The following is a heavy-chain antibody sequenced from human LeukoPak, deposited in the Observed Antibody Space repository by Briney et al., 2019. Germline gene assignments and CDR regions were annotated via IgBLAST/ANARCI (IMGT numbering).Heavy chain of an antibody. Sequence: PSETLSLTCTVSGGSVTTSSYYWGWVRQPPGKGLEWIGCTSHSGTTFYSPSLRSRVSISVDTSNSQFSLKLSSMTATDTAVYYCAKTTRASIRSAFDIWGQGTLVTVSS. CDR3: AKTTRASIRSAFDI. CDR2: TSHSGTT. J-gene: IGHJ3*02. V-gene: IGHV4-39*01. D-gene: IGHD1-7*01. CDR1: GGSVTTSSYY.